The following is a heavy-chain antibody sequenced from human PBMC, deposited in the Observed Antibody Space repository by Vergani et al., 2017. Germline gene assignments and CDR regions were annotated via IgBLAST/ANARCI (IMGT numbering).Heavy chain of an antibody. J-gene: IGHJ3*01. Sequence: EVQLVESGGGLVQPGRSLRLSCAASGFTFDDYAMHWVRQAPGKGLEWVSGISWNSGSIGYADSVKGRFTISRDNAKNSLYLDMSSRRAEDTAVYYCVRDVRVSRTWGQGTLVDVSS. CDR3: VRDVRVSRT. CDR2: ISWNSGSI. CDR1: GFTFDDYA. V-gene: IGHV3-9*01.